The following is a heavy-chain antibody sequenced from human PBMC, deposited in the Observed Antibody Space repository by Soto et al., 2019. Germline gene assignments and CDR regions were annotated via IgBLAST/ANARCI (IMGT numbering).Heavy chain of an antibody. V-gene: IGHV3-66*01. CDR1: GFTVSSNY. D-gene: IGHD4-17*01. Sequence: GGSLILSCAASGFTVSSNYMSWVRQAPGKGLEWVSVIYSGGSTYYADSVKGRFTISRDNSKNTLYLQMNSLRAEDTAVYYCAGDDYGDYDYYFDYWGLGTLVTVSS. CDR2: IYSGGST. J-gene: IGHJ4*02. CDR3: AGDDYGDYDYYFDY.